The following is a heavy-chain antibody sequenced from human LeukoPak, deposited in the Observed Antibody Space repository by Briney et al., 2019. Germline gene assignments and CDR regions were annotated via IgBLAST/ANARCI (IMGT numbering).Heavy chain of an antibody. J-gene: IGHJ4*02. V-gene: IGHV3-7*01. D-gene: IGHD3-22*01. CDR1: GFTFSSYW. CDR3: ASGYYYDSSGPPDYFDY. Sequence: PGGSLRLSCAASGFTFSSYWMGWVRQAPGKGLEWVANIKQDGSEKYYVDSVKGRFTISRDNAKNSVYLQMNSLRAEDTAVYYCASGYYYDSSGPPDYFDYWGQGTLVTVSS. CDR2: IKQDGSEK.